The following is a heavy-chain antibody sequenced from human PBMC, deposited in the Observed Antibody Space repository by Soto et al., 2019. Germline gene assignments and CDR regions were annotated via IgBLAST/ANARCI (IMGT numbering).Heavy chain of an antibody. J-gene: IGHJ6*02. D-gene: IGHD3-22*01. Sequence: SETLSLTCTVSGGSISSYYWSWIRQPPGKGLEWIGYIYYSGSTNYNPSLKSRVTISVDTSKNQFSLKLSSVTAADTAVYYCAREGYSSGYYYYYGMDVWGQGTTVTVS. CDR2: IYYSGST. CDR1: GGSISSYY. CDR3: AREGYSSGYYYYYGMDV. V-gene: IGHV4-59*01.